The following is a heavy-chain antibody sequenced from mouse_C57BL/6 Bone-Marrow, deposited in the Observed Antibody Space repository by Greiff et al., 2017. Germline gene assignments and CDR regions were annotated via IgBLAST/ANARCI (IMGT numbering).Heavy chain of an antibody. CDR1: GFTFSSYA. D-gene: IGHD4-1*02. CDR3: ARGRQLLYFDY. CDR2: ISDGGSYT. J-gene: IGHJ2*01. Sequence: EVQLVESGGGLVKPGGSLKLSCAASGFTFSSYAMSWVRQTPEKRLAWVATISDGGSYTYYPDNVKGRFTISRDNAKNNLYLQMSHLKSEDTAMYYCARGRQLLYFDYWGQGTTRTVSS. V-gene: IGHV5-4*01.